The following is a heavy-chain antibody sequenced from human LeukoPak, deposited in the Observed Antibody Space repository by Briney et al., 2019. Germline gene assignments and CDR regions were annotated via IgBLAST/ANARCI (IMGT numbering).Heavy chain of an antibody. CDR1: GYSFTSYW. J-gene: IGHJ3*02. Sequence: GESLKISCKGSGYSFTSYWIGWVRQMPGKGLEWMGLIYPGDSDTRYSPSFQGQVTISADKSISTAYLQWSSLKASDTAMYYCARFPRRDYGGNRVSFDIWGQGTMVTVSS. CDR3: ARFPRRDYGGNRVSFDI. V-gene: IGHV5-51*01. CDR2: IYPGDSDT. D-gene: IGHD4-23*01.